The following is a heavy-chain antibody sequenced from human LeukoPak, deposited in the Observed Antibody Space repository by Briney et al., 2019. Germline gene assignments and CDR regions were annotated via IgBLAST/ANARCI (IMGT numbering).Heavy chain of an antibody. CDR1: GFTFSNYW. D-gene: IGHD5-12*01. CDR3: VRDGGVSGYDLLDY. V-gene: IGHV3-7*01. CDR2: INQDGSEE. J-gene: IGHJ4*02. Sequence: GSLRLSCAASGFTFSNYWMTRVRQAPGKGLEWVAHINQDGSEEHYMDSVKARFTISRDNAKNSLSLQMNSLRAEDTAVYYCVRDGGVSGYDLLDYWGQGTLVTVSS.